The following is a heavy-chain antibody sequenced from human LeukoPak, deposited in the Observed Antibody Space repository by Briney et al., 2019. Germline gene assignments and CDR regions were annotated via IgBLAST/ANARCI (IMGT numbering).Heavy chain of an antibody. J-gene: IGHJ6*04. D-gene: IGHD2-2*01. V-gene: IGHV3-48*03. CDR1: GFTFSSYE. Sequence: GGSLRLSCAASGFTFSSYEMNWVRQAPGKGLEWVSYISSIGSTIYYADSVKGRFTISRDNAKNSLYLQMNSLRAEDTAVYYCAAGLDIVVVPAASYYGMDVWGKGTTVTVSS. CDR3: AAGLDIVVVPAASYYGMDV. CDR2: ISSIGSTI.